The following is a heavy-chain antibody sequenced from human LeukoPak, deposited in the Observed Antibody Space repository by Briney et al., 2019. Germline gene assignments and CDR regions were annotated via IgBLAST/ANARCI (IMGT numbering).Heavy chain of an antibody. CDR1: GFTFSSHS. Sequence: GGSLRLSCAASGFTFSSHSMHWVRQAPGKGLEWVAVIWYDGSNKYYADSVTGRFTISRDTSNNTLYLQMNSLRADDTAVYYCARATGAYGPPFDFWGQGTLVTVSS. D-gene: IGHD2-8*02. CDR2: IWYDGSNK. CDR3: ARATGAYGPPFDF. V-gene: IGHV3-33*01. J-gene: IGHJ4*02.